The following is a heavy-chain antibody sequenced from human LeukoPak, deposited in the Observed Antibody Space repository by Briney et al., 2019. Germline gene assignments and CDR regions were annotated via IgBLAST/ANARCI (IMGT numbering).Heavy chain of an antibody. CDR2: ISGSGGST. CDR1: GFTVSSNY. J-gene: IGHJ4*02. V-gene: IGHV3-23*01. D-gene: IGHD2-2*01. CDR3: AKGGGVVVPAAWGVFDY. Sequence: PGGSLRLSCAASGFTVSSNYMSWVRQAPGKGLEWVSAISGSGGSTYYADSVKGRFTISRDNSKNTLYLQMNSLRAEDTAVYYCAKGGGVVVPAAWGVFDYWGQGTLVTVSS.